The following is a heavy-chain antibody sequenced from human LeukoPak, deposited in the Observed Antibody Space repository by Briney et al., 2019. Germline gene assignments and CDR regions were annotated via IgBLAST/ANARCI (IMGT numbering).Heavy chain of an antibody. J-gene: IGHJ4*02. V-gene: IGHV1-2*02. CDR1: GYTFTGYY. CDR2: INPNSGGT. D-gene: IGHD5-12*01. CDR3: AIHIVATTWGGY. Sequence: GASVKVSCKASGYTFTGYYMHWVRQAPGQGLEWMGWINPNSGGTNYAQKFQGRVTLTRDTSISTAYMELSRLRSDDTAVYYCAIHIVATTWGGYWGQGTLVTVSS.